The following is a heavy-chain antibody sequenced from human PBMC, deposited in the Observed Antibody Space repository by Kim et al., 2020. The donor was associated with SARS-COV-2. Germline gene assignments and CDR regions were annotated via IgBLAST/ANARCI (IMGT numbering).Heavy chain of an antibody. Sequence: SETLSLTCTVSGGSISGYYWRWIRQSPGKGLEYIGYIYYTGSTNYNPSLKSRVTISVDTSKNQFSLKLTYVTAADAAVYYCARDLAGTSSFDIWGQGTLV. CDR1: GGSISGYY. V-gene: IGHV4-59*01. CDR3: ARDLAGTSSFDI. J-gene: IGHJ3*02. D-gene: IGHD6-13*01. CDR2: IYYTGST.